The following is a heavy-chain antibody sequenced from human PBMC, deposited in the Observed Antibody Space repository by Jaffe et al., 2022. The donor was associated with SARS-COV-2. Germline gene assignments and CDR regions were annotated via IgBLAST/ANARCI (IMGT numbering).Heavy chain of an antibody. D-gene: IGHD6-13*01. V-gene: IGHV3-9*01. CDR2: ISWNSGSI. CDR3: AKDKVGSSWPYYYYYMDV. J-gene: IGHJ6*03. CDR1: GFTFDDYA. Sequence: EVQLVESGGGLVQPGRSLRLSCAASGFTFDDYAMHWVRQAPGKGLEWVSGISWNSGSIGYADSVKGRFTISRDNAKNSLYLQMNSLRAEDTALYYCAKDKVGSSWPYYYYYMDVWGKGTTVTVSS.